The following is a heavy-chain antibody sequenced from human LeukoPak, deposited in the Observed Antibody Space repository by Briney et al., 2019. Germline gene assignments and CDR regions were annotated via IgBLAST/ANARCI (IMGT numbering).Heavy chain of an antibody. V-gene: IGHV1-2*02. Sequence: ASVKVSCKASGYTFTGYYMHWVRQAPGQGLEWMGWINPNSGGTNYAQKFQGRVTMTRDTSISTAYMELSRLRSDDTAVYYCVAGPYGDYLSAAFDIWGQGTMVTVSS. D-gene: IGHD4-17*01. CDR2: INPNSGGT. J-gene: IGHJ3*02. CDR1: GYTFTGYY. CDR3: VAGPYGDYLSAAFDI.